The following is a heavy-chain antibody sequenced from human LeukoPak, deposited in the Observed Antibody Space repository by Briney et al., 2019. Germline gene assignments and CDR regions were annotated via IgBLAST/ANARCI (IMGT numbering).Heavy chain of an antibody. D-gene: IGHD5-12*01. CDR1: GFTFSSYE. Sequence: VGSLRLSCAASGFTFSSYETNWVRQAPGKGLEWVSYISSSGSTIYYADSVKGRFTISRDNAKNSLYLQMNSLRAEDTAVYYCAGLGWLVDYGGQGTLVTVSS. CDR3: AGLGWLVDY. J-gene: IGHJ4*02. CDR2: ISSSGSTI. V-gene: IGHV3-48*03.